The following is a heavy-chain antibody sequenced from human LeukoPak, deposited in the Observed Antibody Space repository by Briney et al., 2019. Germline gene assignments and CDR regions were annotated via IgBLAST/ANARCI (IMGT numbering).Heavy chain of an antibody. CDR3: ARALLWFGGEGDYYFDY. CDR2: IYSGGST. V-gene: IGHV3-66*02. D-gene: IGHD3-10*01. Sequence: GGSLRLSCAASGFTVSSNYMSWVRQAPGKGLEWVSVIYSGGSTYYADSVKGRFTISRDNSKNTLYLQMNSLRAEDTAVYYCARALLWFGGEGDYYFDYWGQGTLATVSS. J-gene: IGHJ4*02. CDR1: GFTVSSNY.